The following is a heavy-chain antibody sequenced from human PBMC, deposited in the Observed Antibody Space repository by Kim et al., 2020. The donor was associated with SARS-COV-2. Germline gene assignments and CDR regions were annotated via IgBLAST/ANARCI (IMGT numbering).Heavy chain of an antibody. CDR3: ARDSRVWYDSSSWGWMEDKSACYYMDV. Sequence: GGSLRLSCAASGFTFSSYAMHWVRQAPGKGLEYVSDISSNGGSTYYANSVKGRFTISRDNSKNTLYLQMGSLRAEDTAVYYCARDSRVWYDSSSWGWMEDKSACYYMDVWGKGTTVTVSS. CDR1: GFTFSSYA. J-gene: IGHJ6*03. CDR2: ISSNGGST. D-gene: IGHD6-13*01. V-gene: IGHV3-64*01.